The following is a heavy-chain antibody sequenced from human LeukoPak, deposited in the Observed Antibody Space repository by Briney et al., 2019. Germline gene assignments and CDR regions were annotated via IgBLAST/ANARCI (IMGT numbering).Heavy chain of an antibody. Sequence: SETLSLTCAVSGGSISSCNWWSWVRQPPGKGLEWIGEIHHSGSTNYNPSLKSRVTISVDTSKNQFSLKLSSVTAADTAVYYCARNRYYYGSGSYGVPNWFDPWGQGTLVTVSS. J-gene: IGHJ5*02. V-gene: IGHV4-4*02. CDR1: GGSISSCNW. CDR2: IHHSGST. D-gene: IGHD3-10*01. CDR3: ARNRYYYGSGSYGVPNWFDP.